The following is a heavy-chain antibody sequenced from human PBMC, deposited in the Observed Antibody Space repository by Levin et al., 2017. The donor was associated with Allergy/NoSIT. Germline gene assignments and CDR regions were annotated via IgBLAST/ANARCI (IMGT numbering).Heavy chain of an antibody. D-gene: IGHD1-1*01. CDR3: ARDDWNPLH. J-gene: IGHJ4*02. Sequence: KPSETLSLTCAVSGYSISSGYHWGWIRQPPGKGLQWIGSIYRSGSTYYNPSLKSRVTISVDTSKNQFSLKLSSVTAADTAVYYCARDDWNPLHWGQGTLVTVAS. CDR2: IYRSGST. V-gene: IGHV4-38-2*02. CDR1: GYSISSGYH.